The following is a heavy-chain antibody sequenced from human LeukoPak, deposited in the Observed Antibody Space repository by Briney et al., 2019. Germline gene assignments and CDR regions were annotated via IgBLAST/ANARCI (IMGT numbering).Heavy chain of an antibody. CDR1: GFTFSSYS. CDR3: ARDIVVVPATRSKRGFYYYYGMDA. CDR2: ISSSNTYI. D-gene: IGHD2-2*01. J-gene: IGHJ6*02. V-gene: IGHV3-21*01. Sequence: GGSLRLSCAASGFTFSSYSMNWVRQAPGKGLEWVSSISSSNTYIYYADSVKGRFTISRDNAKNSLFLQMNSLRAEDTAAYYCARDIVVVPATRSKRGFYYYYGMDAWGQGTTVTVSS.